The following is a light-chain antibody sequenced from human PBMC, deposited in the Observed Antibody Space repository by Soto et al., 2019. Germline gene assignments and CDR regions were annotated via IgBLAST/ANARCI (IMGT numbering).Light chain of an antibody. J-gene: IGKJ4*01. CDR1: QSVTNS. V-gene: IGKV3-11*01. CDR2: DAS. CDR3: QQRTNWPLT. Sequence: EIVLTQSPATLSLSPGERATLSCRASQSVTNSLAWYQQKPGQAPRLLVYDASNRATGIPTRFSGSGSGTDFTLTISNLEPEDFAVYYCQQRTNWPLTFGGGTKVEI.